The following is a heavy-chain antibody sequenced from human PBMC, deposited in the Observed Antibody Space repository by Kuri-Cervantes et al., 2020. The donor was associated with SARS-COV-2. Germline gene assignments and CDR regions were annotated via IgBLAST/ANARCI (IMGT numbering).Heavy chain of an antibody. J-gene: IGHJ4*02. CDR1: GGTFSSYA. CDR3: ARGGGMATIMHRLDY. CDR2: IIPIFGTA. V-gene: IGHV1-69*13. D-gene: IGHD5-24*01. Sequence: SVKVSCKASGGTFSSYAISWVRQAPGQGLEWMGGIIPIFGTANYAQKFQGRVTITADESTSTAYMKLSSLRSEDTAVYYCARGGGMATIMHRLDYWGQGTLVTVSS.